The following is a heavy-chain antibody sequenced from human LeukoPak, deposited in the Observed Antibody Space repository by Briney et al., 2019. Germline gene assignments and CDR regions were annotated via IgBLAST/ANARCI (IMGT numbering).Heavy chain of an antibody. CDR2: ISWNSGSI. CDR3: AKAPSLGARGVLDY. J-gene: IGHJ4*02. CDR1: GFTFDDYA. D-gene: IGHD1-26*01. Sequence: PGRSLRLSCAASGFTFDDYAMPWVRQAPGKGLEWVSGISWNSGSIGYADSVKGRFTISRDNAKNSLYLQMNSLRAEDTALYYCAKAPSLGARGVLDYWGQGTLVTVSS. V-gene: IGHV3-9*01.